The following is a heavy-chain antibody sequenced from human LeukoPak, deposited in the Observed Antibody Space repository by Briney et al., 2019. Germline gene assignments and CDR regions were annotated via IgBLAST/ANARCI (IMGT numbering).Heavy chain of an antibody. V-gene: IGHV4-30-2*01. J-gene: IGHJ3*02. CDR3: ASSGPKVPHYDSPDHDAFDI. CDR1: GGPISSGGYY. D-gene: IGHD3-22*01. Sequence: PSQTLSLTCTVSGGPISSGGYYWSWIRQPPGKGLEWIGYIYHSGSTYYNPSLKSRVTISVDRSKNQFSLKLSSVTAADTAVYYCASSGPKVPHYDSPDHDAFDIWGQGTMVTVSS. CDR2: IYHSGST.